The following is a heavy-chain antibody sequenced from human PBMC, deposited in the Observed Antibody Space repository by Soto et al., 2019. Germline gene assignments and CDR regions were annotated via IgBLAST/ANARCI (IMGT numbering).Heavy chain of an antibody. V-gene: IGHV1-69*13. CDR1: GGTFSSYA. Sequence: SVKVSCKASGGTFSSYAISWVRQAPGQGLEWMGGIIPIFGTANYAQKFQGRVTITADESTSTAYMGLSGLRSEDTAVYYCAPRPIGGTTVGYWGQGTLVTVSS. CDR2: IIPIFGTA. J-gene: IGHJ4*02. CDR3: APRPIGGTTVGY. D-gene: IGHD1-1*01.